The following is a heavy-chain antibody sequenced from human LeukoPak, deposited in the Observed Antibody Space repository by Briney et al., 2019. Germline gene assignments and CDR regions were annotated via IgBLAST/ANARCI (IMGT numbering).Heavy chain of an antibody. CDR3: ARERGSGYYSSGFDY. Sequence: GGSLRLSCVASGFTFSRYWVNWVRQAPGKGLEWVSFISSSSSTISYADSVKGRFTISRDNAKNSLYLQMNSLRDEDTAVYYCARERGSGYYSSGFDYWGQGTLVTVSS. CDR1: GFTFSRYW. CDR2: ISSSSSTI. D-gene: IGHD5-12*01. V-gene: IGHV3-48*02. J-gene: IGHJ4*02.